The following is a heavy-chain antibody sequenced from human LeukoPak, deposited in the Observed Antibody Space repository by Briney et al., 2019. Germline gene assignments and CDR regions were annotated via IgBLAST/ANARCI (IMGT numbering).Heavy chain of an antibody. CDR1: GYTFTSYG. CDR3: AREAEQWLGGYYYYMDV. CDR2: INPNSGGT. Sequence: ASVKVSCKASGYTFTSYGISWVRQAPGQGLEWMGWINPNSGGTNYAQKFQGRVTMTRDTSISTAYMELSRLRSDDTAVYYCAREAEQWLGGYYYYMDVWGKGTTVTVSS. D-gene: IGHD6-19*01. V-gene: IGHV1-2*02. J-gene: IGHJ6*03.